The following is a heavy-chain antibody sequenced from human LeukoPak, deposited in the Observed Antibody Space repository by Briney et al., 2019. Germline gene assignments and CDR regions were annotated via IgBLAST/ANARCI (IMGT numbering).Heavy chain of an antibody. J-gene: IGHJ4*02. CDR3: AREETGTEDY. Sequence: GGSLRLSCAASGFTFSSYGMNWVRQAPGKGLEWVSSISSSSSYIYYADSVKGRFTISRDNAKNSLYLQMNSLRAEDTAVYYCAREETGTEDYWGQGTLVTVSS. D-gene: IGHD6-13*01. V-gene: IGHV3-21*01. CDR1: GFTFSSYG. CDR2: ISSSSSYI.